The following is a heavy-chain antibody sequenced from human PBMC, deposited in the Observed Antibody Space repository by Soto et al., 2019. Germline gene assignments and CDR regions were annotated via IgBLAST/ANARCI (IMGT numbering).Heavy chain of an antibody. CDR2: INSSGST. J-gene: IGHJ4*02. V-gene: IGHV4-30-4*01. D-gene: IGHD6-19*01. Sequence: SQTLSLTCSVSGGSISGGDYHWSWIRQAPGKGLEWIGSINSSGSTYYNRSLKSRVTISVDTSKNQLSLKLSSVTAADTAVYYCARLGIAVAGDFGYWGQGTLVTVSS. CDR3: ARLGIAVAGDFGY. CDR1: GGSISGGDYH.